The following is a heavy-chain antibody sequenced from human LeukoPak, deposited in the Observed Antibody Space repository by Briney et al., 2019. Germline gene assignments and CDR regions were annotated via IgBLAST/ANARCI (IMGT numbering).Heavy chain of an antibody. V-gene: IGHV4-39*07. CDR1: GGSISSSSYY. D-gene: IGHD5-18*01. J-gene: IGHJ4*02. Sequence: SETLSLTCTVSGGSISSSSYYWGWIRQPPGKGLEWIGSIYYSGSTYYNPSLKSRVTISVDTSKNQFSLKLSSVTAADTAVYYCARVLPGYSYGHYYFDYWGQGTLVTVSS. CDR2: IYYSGST. CDR3: ARVLPGYSYGHYYFDY.